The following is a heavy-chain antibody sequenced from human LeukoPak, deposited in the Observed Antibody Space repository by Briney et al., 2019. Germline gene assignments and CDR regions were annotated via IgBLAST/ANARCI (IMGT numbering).Heavy chain of an antibody. V-gene: IGHV3-49*04. CDR2: IRSKGYGGTT. CDR1: GFMFDDYA. CDR3: TGNRGGQLPFDY. J-gene: IGHJ4*02. D-gene: IGHD3/OR15-3a*01. Sequence: PGRSLRLSCTGSGFMFDDYALTWVRQAPGKGLEWISFIRSKGYGGTTDYAASVKGRFTISRDDSKGVLYLQMNSLKTDDTAVYLCTGNRGGQLPFDYWGRGTQVTVSS.